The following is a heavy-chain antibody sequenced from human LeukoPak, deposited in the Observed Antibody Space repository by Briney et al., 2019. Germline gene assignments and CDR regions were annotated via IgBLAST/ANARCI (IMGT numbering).Heavy chain of an antibody. CDR2: INHSGST. V-gene: IGHV4-34*01. Sequence: PSETLSLTCAVYGGSFSGHYWSWIRQPPGKGLEWIGEINHSGSTNYNPSLKSRVTISVDTSKNQFSLKLSSVTAADTAVYYCARGSGWYLGYYYYYMDVWGKGTTVTVSS. D-gene: IGHD6-19*01. CDR1: GGSFSGHY. CDR3: ARGSGWYLGYYYYYMDV. J-gene: IGHJ6*03.